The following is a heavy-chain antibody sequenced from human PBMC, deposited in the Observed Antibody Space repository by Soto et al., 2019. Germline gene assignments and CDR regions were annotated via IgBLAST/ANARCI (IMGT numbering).Heavy chain of an antibody. D-gene: IGHD2-2*01. Sequence: SETLSLTCIVSGGSMSSYYWGWFRQPPGKGLEWIGYIYYTGTTTYHPSLKSRVSISVDTSKNHLSLKLNSVTAADTAMYYCTRRVNQFDYWGQGTLVTVSS. V-gene: IGHV4-59*01. CDR2: IYYTGTT. CDR3: TRRVNQFDY. CDR1: GGSMSSYY. J-gene: IGHJ4*02.